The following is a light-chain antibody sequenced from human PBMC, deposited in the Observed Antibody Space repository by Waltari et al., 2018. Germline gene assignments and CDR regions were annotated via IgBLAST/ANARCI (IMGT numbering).Light chain of an antibody. CDR1: QGISKY. J-gene: IGKJ2*01. CDR3: LQHSSYPYT. V-gene: IGKV1-17*03. CDR2: TAS. Sequence: DIQMTQSPSAMSASVGDRVTSTCRASQGISKYLVWFQQKPWKIPKRLIYTASNLESGVPSRFSGSGSGTEFTLTITSLQPEDSATYYCLQHSSYPYTFGQGTKLEI.